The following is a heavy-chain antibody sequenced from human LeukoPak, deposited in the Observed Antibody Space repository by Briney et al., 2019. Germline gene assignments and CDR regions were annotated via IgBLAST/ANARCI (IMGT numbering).Heavy chain of an antibody. CDR2: MSSDGNAM. J-gene: IGHJ4*02. CDR1: GFTFTAYL. D-gene: IGHD3-22*01. Sequence: PGGFLRLSCAASGFTFTAYLIHWVRQAPGKGLEWVAVMSSDGNAMFYADSVKGRFTISRDNSKNTLYLQMNSLRAEDTAVYYCVRESEYYFDHSASFDYWGQGTLVTVSS. V-gene: IGHV3-30-3*01. CDR3: VRESEYYFDHSASFDY.